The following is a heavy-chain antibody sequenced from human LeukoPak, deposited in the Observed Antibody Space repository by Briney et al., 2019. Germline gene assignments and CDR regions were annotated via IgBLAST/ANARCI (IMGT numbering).Heavy chain of an antibody. V-gene: IGHV3-66*01. CDR1: GFTVSNNY. CDR2: IYSGGST. Sequence: GGSLRLSCAASGFTVSNNYMTWVRQAPGKGLEWVSIIYSGGSTDYIDSVKGRFSISRDNSNNTLHLQMNSLRAEDTAVYYCAREVGTVTTYLDYFDYWGQGTLVTVSS. D-gene: IGHD4-11*01. CDR3: AREVGTVTTYLDYFDY. J-gene: IGHJ4*02.